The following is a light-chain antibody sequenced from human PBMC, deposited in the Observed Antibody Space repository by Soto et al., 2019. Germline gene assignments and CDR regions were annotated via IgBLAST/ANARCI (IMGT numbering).Light chain of an antibody. J-gene: IGLJ1*01. CDR3: HSYTRSSTYV. Sequence: QSALTQPASVSGSPGQSITISCTGTSSDIGTYKYVSWYQHHPGKAPKLIIFEVSYRPSGVSNRSSGSKSGNTASLTISGLLPEDEADYYCHSYTRSSTYVFGSGTQLTVL. CDR1: SSDIGTYKY. CDR2: EVS. V-gene: IGLV2-14*01.